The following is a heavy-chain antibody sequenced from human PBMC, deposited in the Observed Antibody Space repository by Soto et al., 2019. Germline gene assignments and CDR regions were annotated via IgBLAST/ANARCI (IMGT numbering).Heavy chain of an antibody. D-gene: IGHD3-3*01. Sequence: PGGSLRLSCAASGFTFSSYGMHWVRQAPGKGLEWVAVISYDGSNKYYADSVKGRFTISRDNSKNTLYLQMNSLRAEDTAVYYCAKGALNVLRFLEWLLLLDYWGQGTLVTVSS. V-gene: IGHV3-30*18. J-gene: IGHJ4*02. CDR2: ISYDGSNK. CDR3: AKGALNVLRFLEWLLLLDY. CDR1: GFTFSSYG.